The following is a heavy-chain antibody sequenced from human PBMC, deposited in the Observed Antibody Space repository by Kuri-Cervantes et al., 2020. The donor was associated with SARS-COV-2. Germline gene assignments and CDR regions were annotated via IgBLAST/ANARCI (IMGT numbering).Heavy chain of an antibody. Sequence: GESLKISCAASGFTFSGSAMHWVRQASGKGLEWVGRIRSKANSYATAYAASVKGRFTISRDDSKNTAYLQMNSLKTEDTAVYYCARETCSSTSCYYFDYWGQGTLVTVSS. CDR3: ARETCSSTSCYYFDY. CDR1: GFTFSGSA. V-gene: IGHV3-73*01. D-gene: IGHD2-2*01. J-gene: IGHJ4*02. CDR2: IRSKANSYAT.